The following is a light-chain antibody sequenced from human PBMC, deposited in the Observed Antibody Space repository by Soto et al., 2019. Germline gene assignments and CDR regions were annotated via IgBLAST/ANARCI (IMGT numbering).Light chain of an antibody. J-gene: IGLJ3*02. CDR2: EVT. V-gene: IGLV2-14*01. CDR3: SSYTGSSTWV. CDR1: NSDVGAYNY. Sequence: QSALTQPASVSGSPGQSITISCTGTNSDVGAYNYVSWYQQYPGKAPKVMIYEVTSRPSGVSNRFSGSKSGNTASLTSSGLQAEDEADYYCSSYTGSSTWVFGGGTKLAVL.